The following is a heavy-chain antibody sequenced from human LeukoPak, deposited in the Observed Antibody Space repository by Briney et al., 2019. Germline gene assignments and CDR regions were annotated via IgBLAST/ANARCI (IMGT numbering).Heavy chain of an antibody. D-gene: IGHD3-22*01. J-gene: IGHJ5*02. CDR3: ARLYSYDRGGYKYNGFDP. Sequence: ASVKVSCKASGYTFTGYYMHWVRQAPGQGLEWMGWINPNSGGTKYAQKFQGRVIMTRDTSISTAYMELSRLRSDDTAIYYSARLYSYDRGGYKYNGFDPWGQETQVTVSS. CDR2: INPNSGGT. V-gene: IGHV1-2*02. CDR1: GYTFTGYY.